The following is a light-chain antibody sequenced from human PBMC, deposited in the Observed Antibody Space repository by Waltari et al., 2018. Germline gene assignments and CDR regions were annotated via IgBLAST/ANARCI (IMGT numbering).Light chain of an antibody. CDR3: SSHGAYKL. V-gene: IGLV2-8*01. J-gene: IGLJ3*02. Sequence: QSALTQPPSASGSPGQSVTISCTGTSSDVGAYNYVSWFQQRPGQAPRLMIYEVTKRPSGVPDRFSGSKSGNTASLTVSGLQAEDEADYYCSSHGAYKLFGGGTKLTVL. CDR1: SSDVGAYNY. CDR2: EVT.